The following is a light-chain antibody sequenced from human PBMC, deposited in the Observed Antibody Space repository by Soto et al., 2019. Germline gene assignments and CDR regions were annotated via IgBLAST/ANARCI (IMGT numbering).Light chain of an antibody. V-gene: IGKV3-15*01. CDR1: QTVGIN. Sequence: EILMTQFPATLSVSPGERVTLSCRASQTVGINLAWYQQKPGQAPRLLIYGASIRDTSVPLRFRASGSGTEFTLTISSLQSEDFAVYYCQHYTEWPFTFGPGTKVD. CDR2: GAS. J-gene: IGKJ3*01. CDR3: QHYTEWPFT.